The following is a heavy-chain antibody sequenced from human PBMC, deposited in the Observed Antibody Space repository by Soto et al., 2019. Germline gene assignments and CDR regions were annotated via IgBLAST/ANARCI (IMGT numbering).Heavy chain of an antibody. CDR3: AKARLQYSYYGLDV. D-gene: IGHD6-25*01. CDR1: GFTFSSYG. Sequence: GWSLRLSCAASGFTFSSYGMHWVRQAPGKGLEWVAVISYDGSNKYYADSVKGRFTISRYNSKNTLYLQMNSLRAEDTAVYYCAKARLQYSYYGLDVWGQGTTVTVS. V-gene: IGHV3-30*18. J-gene: IGHJ6*02. CDR2: ISYDGSNK.